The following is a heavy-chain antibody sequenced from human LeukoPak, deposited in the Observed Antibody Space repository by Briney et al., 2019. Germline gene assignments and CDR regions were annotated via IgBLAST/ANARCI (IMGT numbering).Heavy chain of an antibody. CDR3: ARLYCSGAGCYSSDWLDP. V-gene: IGHV1-8*01. D-gene: IGHD2-15*01. J-gene: IGHJ5*02. CDR1: GYTFTSYD. Sequence: ASVKVSCKASGYTFTSYDINWVRQTTGQGLEWMGWMNPNSGNTGYAQKFQGRVTMTRNTSISTVYMELSSLRSEDTAMYYCARLYCSGAGCYSSDWLDPWGQGTLVTVSS. CDR2: MNPNSGNT.